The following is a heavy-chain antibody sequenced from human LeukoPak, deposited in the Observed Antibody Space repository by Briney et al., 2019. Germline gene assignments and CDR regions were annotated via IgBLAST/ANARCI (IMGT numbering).Heavy chain of an antibody. V-gene: IGHV4-59*11. CDR1: GGSISSHY. D-gene: IGHD3-22*01. CDR3: ARGGSSGSISPHFDY. Sequence: PSETLSLTCTVSGGSISSHYWSWIRQPPGKGLERIGYIYYSGSTNYNPSLKSRVTISVDTSKNQFSLKLSSVTAADTAVYYCARGGSSGSISPHFDYWGQGTLVTVSS. CDR2: IYYSGST. J-gene: IGHJ4*02.